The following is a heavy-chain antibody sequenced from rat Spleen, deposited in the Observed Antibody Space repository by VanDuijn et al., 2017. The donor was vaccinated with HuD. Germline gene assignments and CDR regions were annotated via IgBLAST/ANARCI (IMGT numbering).Heavy chain of an antibody. CDR1: GFSLTSYS. D-gene: IGHD3-8*01. CDR2: ISYSGST. J-gene: IGHJ2*01. Sequence: VQLKESGPGLVQPSETLSLTCTVSGFSLTSYSVSWVRQVSGKGPEWMGYISYSGSTGFNPSLKSRISITRDTSKNQFFLQLKSVTTEDTATYHCARHPWGYWGQGVMVTVSS. V-gene: IGHV3-1*01. CDR3: ARHPWGY.